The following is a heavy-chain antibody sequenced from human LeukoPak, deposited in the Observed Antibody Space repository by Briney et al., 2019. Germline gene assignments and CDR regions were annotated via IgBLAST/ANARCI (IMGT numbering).Heavy chain of an antibody. V-gene: IGHV1-2*02. J-gene: IGHJ1*01. CDR1: GYTFTGYY. CDR3: ARVGWGAAAGTEYFQH. D-gene: IGHD6-13*01. CDR2: INPNSGGT. Sequence: GASVKVSCKASGYTFTGYYMHWVRQAPGQGLEWMGWINPNSGGTNYAQKFQGRVTMTRDTSISTAYMELSRLRSDDTAVYYCARVGWGAAAGTEYFQHWGRGTLVTVSS.